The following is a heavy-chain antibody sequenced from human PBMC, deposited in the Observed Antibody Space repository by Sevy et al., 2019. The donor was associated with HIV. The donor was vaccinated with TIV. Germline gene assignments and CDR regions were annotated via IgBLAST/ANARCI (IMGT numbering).Heavy chain of an antibody. D-gene: IGHD2-15*01. CDR3: ASYCSGGSCSYYFDY. J-gene: IGHJ4*02. Sequence: SETLSLTCTVSGGSISSGDYYWSWIRQPPGKGLEWIGYIYYSGSTYYNPSLKSRVTMSVDTSKNQFSLKLSSVTAADTAVYYCASYCSGGSCSYYFDYWGQGTLVTVSS. CDR1: GGSISSGDYY. CDR2: IYYSGST. V-gene: IGHV4-30-4*01.